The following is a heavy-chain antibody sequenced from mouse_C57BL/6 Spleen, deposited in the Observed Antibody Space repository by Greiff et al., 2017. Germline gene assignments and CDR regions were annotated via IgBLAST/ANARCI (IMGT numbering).Heavy chain of an antibody. CDR2: INPGSGGT. CDR3: ERGGGYYEYFDV. D-gene: IGHD2-3*01. J-gene: IGHJ1*03. Sequence: VQLQQSGAELVRPGTSVKVSCKASGYAFTNYLIEWVKQRPGQGLEWIGVINPGSGGTNYNEKFKGKATLTADKSSSTAYMQLSSLTSEDSAVYFCERGGGYYEYFDVWGTGTTVTVSS. V-gene: IGHV1-54*01. CDR1: GYAFTNYL.